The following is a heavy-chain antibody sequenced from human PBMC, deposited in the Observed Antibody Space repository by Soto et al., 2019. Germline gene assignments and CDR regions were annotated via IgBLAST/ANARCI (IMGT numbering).Heavy chain of an antibody. J-gene: IGHJ6*02. Sequence: EVQVLESGGGLVQPGGSLRLSCAASGFTLSSYAMSWVRQAPGKGLEWVSGISGSGGSTYYADSVKGRFTISRDNSKNTLYLKMNRLRVEDTAVYYCATSLVRGVPNMDVWGQGTTVTVSS. D-gene: IGHD3-10*01. CDR2: ISGSGGST. CDR3: ATSLVRGVPNMDV. CDR1: GFTLSSYA. V-gene: IGHV3-23*01.